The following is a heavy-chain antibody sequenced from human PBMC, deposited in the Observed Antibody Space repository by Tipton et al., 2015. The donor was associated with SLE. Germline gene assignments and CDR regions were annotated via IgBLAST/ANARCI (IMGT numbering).Heavy chain of an antibody. CDR2: IYYSGST. J-gene: IGHJ4*02. D-gene: IGHD5/OR15-5a*01. CDR1: GGSISNYY. Sequence: TLSLTCTVSGGSISNYYWSWIRQAPGKGLEWIGYIYYSGSTKYNLSLKSRVTISLDTSKKQFSLNLTSVTAADTAVYFCARDRSSVSDWGQGTQVIVSP. V-gene: IGHV4-59*12. CDR3: ARDRSSVSD.